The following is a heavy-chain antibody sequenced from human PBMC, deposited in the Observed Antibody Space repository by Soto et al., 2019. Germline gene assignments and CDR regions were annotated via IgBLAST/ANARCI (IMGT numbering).Heavy chain of an antibody. CDR1: GFTFSGYA. V-gene: IGHV3-30*04. CDR2: ISFRGREI. Sequence: QVQLVESGGGVVQPGRSLRLSCTASGFTFSGYAFHWVRQAPGKGLEWVALISFRGREISYADSVKGRFTVSRDNSEKTVSQQKAKLSCKDTAVYCCARAYCCTTGCYHGGGQQHIQYFGMDVGGKGTTVTVPS. D-gene: IGHD2-2*01. CDR3: ARAYCCTTGCYHGGGQQHIQYFGMDV. J-gene: IGHJ6*04.